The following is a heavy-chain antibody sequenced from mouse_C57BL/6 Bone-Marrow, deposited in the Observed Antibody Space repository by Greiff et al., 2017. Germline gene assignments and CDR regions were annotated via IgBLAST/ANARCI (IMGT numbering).Heavy chain of an antibody. Sequence: VKLVESGPGLVAPSQSLSITCTVSGFSLTSSAISWVRQPPGKGLEWLGVIWTGGGTNYNSALKSRLSISKDNSKSQVFLKMNSLQTDDTARYYCARNRNYGSSYYFDYWGQGTTLTVSS. CDR2: IWTGGGT. V-gene: IGHV2-9-1*01. D-gene: IGHD1-1*01. CDR3: ARNRNYGSSYYFDY. J-gene: IGHJ2*01. CDR1: GFSLTSSA.